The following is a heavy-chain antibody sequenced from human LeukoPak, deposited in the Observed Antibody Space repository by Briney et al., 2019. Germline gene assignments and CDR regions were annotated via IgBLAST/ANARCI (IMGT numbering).Heavy chain of an antibody. CDR2: ISSNGGST. CDR1: GFTFSSYA. D-gene: IGHD3-22*01. Sequence: GESLRLSCSASGFTFSSYAMHWVRQAPGKGLEYVSAISSNGGSTYYADSVKGRFTISRDNSKNTLYLQMSSLRAEDTAVYYCVKGGKGISDSSGYYLFDYWGQGTLVTVSS. J-gene: IGHJ4*02. V-gene: IGHV3-64D*09. CDR3: VKGGKGISDSSGYYLFDY.